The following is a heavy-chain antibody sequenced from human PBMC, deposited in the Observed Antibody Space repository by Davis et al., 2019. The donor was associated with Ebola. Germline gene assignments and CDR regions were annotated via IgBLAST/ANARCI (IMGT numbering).Heavy chain of an antibody. CDR3: ASHSYYDSSGYSIYYYYYGMDV. CDR2: IKQDGSEK. D-gene: IGHD3-22*01. Sequence: GESLKISCAASGFSLINYWMSWVRQAPGKGLEWVANIKQDGSEKYYVDSVKGRFTISRDNAKNSLYLQMNSLRAEDTAVYYCASHSYYDSSGYSIYYYYYGMDVWGQGTTVTVSS. J-gene: IGHJ6*02. CDR1: GFSLINYW. V-gene: IGHV3-7*03.